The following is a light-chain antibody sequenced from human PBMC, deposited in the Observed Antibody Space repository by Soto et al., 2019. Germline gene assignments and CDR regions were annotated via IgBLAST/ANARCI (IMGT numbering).Light chain of an antibody. CDR3: QQYYSTPWT. Sequence: EILMTQSPATLSVSPGERATLSCSASQSIANNLAWYQQRPGQAPRLLIYGASTRATGIPARFSGSGSGTEFTLSISSLQAEDVAVYYCQQYYSTPWTFGQGTKVDIK. CDR2: GAS. J-gene: IGKJ1*01. CDR1: QSIANN. V-gene: IGKV3D-15*01.